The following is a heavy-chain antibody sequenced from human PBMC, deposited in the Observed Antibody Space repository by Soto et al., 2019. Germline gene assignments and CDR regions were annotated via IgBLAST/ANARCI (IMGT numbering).Heavy chain of an antibody. CDR3: ARGIRGHYGKDV. CDR2: IKGDGSIT. CDR1: GFTFSDYW. J-gene: IGHJ6*02. Sequence: EVQLVESGGDLVQPGGSLRLSCAASGFTFSDYWIHWVRQAPGKGLMWVSRIKGDGSITNYADSVKGRFTVSRDNAKXTVXXXXXXXXXXXXAXYYCARGIRGHYGKDVWGQGTTVSV. V-gene: IGHV3-74*01. D-gene: IGHD3-10*01.